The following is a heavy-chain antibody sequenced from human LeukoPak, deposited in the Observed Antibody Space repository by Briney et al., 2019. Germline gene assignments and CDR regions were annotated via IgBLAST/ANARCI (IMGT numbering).Heavy chain of an antibody. CDR1: GFTVSSNY. CDR3: ARELIQLPGYLDY. D-gene: IGHD5-18*01. CDR2: IYSGGST. J-gene: IGHJ4*02. V-gene: IGHV3-53*01. Sequence: GGSLRLPCAASGFTVSSNYMSWVRQAPGKGLEWVSVIYSGGSTYYADSVKGRFTISRDNSKNMLYLQMNSLRAEDTAVYYCARELIQLPGYLDYWGQGTLVTVSS.